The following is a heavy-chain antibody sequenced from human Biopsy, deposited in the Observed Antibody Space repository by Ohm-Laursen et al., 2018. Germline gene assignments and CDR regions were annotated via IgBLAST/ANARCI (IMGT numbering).Heavy chain of an antibody. CDR2: INSNSGDT. V-gene: IGHV1-2*02. Sequence: ASVKVSCKASGYTFSDYILNWVRQAPGQGLEWMGWINSNSGDTNSAQKFQGRVTMTGDTSLRTTYMELRSLSPDDTAVYYCVRDHGVTFSGVIVRGDAFDVWGQGTKVTVSS. D-gene: IGHD3-16*02. CDR1: GYTFSDYI. CDR3: VRDHGVTFSGVIVRGDAFDV. J-gene: IGHJ3*01.